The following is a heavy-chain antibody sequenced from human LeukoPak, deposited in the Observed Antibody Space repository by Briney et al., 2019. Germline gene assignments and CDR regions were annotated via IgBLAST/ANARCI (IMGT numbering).Heavy chain of an antibody. V-gene: IGHV1-58*01. CDR2: IVVGSGNK. D-gene: IGHD5-12*01. J-gene: IGHJ4*02. Sequence: SVKVSCKASGFTFTSSALQWVRQARGQRLEWIGWIVVGSGNKNYAQKFQERVTITRDMSTSTAYMELSSLRSEDTAVYYCAAEGYAALGYWGQGTLVTVSS. CDR3: AAEGYAALGY. CDR1: GFTFTSSA.